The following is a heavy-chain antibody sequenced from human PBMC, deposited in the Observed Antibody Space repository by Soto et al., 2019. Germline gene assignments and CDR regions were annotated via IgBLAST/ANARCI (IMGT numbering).Heavy chain of an antibody. D-gene: IGHD3-22*01. V-gene: IGHV3-74*01. Sequence: PGGSLRLSCAASGFTFSSYWVHWVRQAPGKGLVWVSRINSDGISTTYADSVKGRFTISRDNAKNTLYLQMNSLRAEDTAVYYCARASGYYYGDYFDYWGQGTLVTVSS. CDR2: INSDGIST. CDR3: ARASGYYYGDYFDY. J-gene: IGHJ4*02. CDR1: GFTFSSYW.